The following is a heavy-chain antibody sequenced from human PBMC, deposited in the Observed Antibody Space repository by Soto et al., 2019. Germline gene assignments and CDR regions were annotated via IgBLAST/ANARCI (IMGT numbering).Heavy chain of an antibody. J-gene: IGHJ6*02. D-gene: IGHD3-3*01. CDR3: ARDKVQDYDFWSGYYMRPYGMDV. CDR2: IYSGGST. V-gene: IGHV3-53*01. Sequence: PGGSLRLSCAASGFTVSSNYMSWVRQAPGKGLEWVSVIYSGGSTYYADSVKGRFTISRDKSKNTLYLQMNSRRAEDTAVYYCARDKVQDYDFWSGYYMRPYGMDVWGQGTTVTVSS. CDR1: GFTVSSNY.